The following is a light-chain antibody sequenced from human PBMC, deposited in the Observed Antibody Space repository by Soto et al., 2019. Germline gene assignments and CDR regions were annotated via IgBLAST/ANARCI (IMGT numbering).Light chain of an antibody. V-gene: IGKV1-5*03. CDR3: QQYYTRCT. J-gene: IGKJ1*01. CDR1: QNVNGW. CDR2: KAS. Sequence: DIQMTQSPSTLSASVGDRVTITCRASQNVNGWLAWYPKKPGKAPILLINKASTLESGVPSRFSCRGFGTEFTLTISSLQTDDFATYYCQQYYTRCTFGQGTKVEVK.